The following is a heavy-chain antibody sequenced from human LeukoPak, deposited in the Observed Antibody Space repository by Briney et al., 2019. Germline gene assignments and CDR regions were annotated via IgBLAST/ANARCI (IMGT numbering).Heavy chain of an antibody. CDR2: IKYDASST. J-gene: IGHJ3*02. CDR3: AREKVPAAPWYAFDI. D-gene: IGHD2-2*01. V-gene: IGHV3-74*01. Sequence: GGSLRLSCADSGFTFSSHWMHWVRQAPGKGLVCVSRIKYDASSTSYADSVKGRFTISRDNAKNSLYLQMNSLRAEDTAVYYCAREKVPAAPWYAFDIWGQGTMVTVSS. CDR1: GFTFSSHW.